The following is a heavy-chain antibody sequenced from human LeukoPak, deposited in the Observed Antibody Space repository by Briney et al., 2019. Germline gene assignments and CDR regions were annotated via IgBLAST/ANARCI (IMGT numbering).Heavy chain of an antibody. D-gene: IGHD1-26*01. Sequence: ASVKVSCKASGYTFTGYYMHWVRQAPGQGLEWMGLINPNSGGTNYAQKFQGRVTITRDTSISTAYMELSRLRSDDTAVYYCARDLPPLGSGSYGLSHWGQGTLVTVSS. CDR1: GYTFTGYY. J-gene: IGHJ4*02. V-gene: IGHV1-2*02. CDR3: ARDLPPLGSGSYGLSH. CDR2: INPNSGGT.